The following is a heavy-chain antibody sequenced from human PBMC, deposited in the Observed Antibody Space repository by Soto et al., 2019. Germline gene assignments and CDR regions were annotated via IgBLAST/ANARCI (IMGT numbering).Heavy chain of an antibody. CDR1: GFTFSNCG. D-gene: IGHD2-15*01. CDR2: ISYDGSNK. Sequence: QVQLVESGGGVVQPGRSLRLSCAASGFTFSNCGMHWVRQAPGKGLEWVAVISYDGSNKYYADSVKGRFTISRDNFKNTVFLELNSLRAEAKAVHYCAKTEGIVVVVAGIDQSGVDVWGQGTTVIVSS. J-gene: IGHJ6*02. V-gene: IGHV3-30*18. CDR3: AKTEGIVVVVAGIDQSGVDV.